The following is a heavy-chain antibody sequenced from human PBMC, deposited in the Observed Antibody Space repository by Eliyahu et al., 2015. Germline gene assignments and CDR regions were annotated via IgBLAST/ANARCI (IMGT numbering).Heavy chain of an antibody. D-gene: IGHD5-12*01. J-gene: IGHJ6*02. Sequence: QVQLQQSGPGLVKPSQTLSLTCAXSGDSVXSNSAAXNWIRQSPSRGLEWLGRTYYRSKWYNDYAVSVKSRITINPDTSKNQFSLQLNSVTPEDTAVYYCARVLVDSGYEGARGYYYYGMDVWGQGTTVTVSS. CDR1: GDSVXSNSAA. CDR2: TYYRSKWYN. V-gene: IGHV6-1*01. CDR3: ARVLVDSGYEGARGYYYYGMDV.